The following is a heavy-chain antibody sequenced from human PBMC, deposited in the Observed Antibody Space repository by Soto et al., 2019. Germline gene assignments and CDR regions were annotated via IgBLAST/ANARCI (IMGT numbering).Heavy chain of an antibody. CDR2: TYGRGNT. D-gene: IGHD2-8*01. CDR3: ARDRRVDNGYYNYYYGMDV. CDR1: GFSVTNNY. Sequence: EVRLIESGGGLIQPGGSLTLFCAAPGFSVTNNYMTWVRQAPGKGLEWVSITYGRGNTIYADAGRGRFTVSRDYIKDTLHLHMNSLRPEDTAVYYCARDRRVDNGYYNYYYGMDVWGGGTAVTVYS. J-gene: IGHJ6*04. V-gene: IGHV3-53*01.